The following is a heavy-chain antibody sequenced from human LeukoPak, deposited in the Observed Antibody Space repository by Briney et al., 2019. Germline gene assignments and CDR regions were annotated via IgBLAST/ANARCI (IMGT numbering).Heavy chain of an antibody. CDR3: AREGGGWELLQELDY. CDR1: GYTFTSYA. Sequence: GASVKVSCKASGYTFTSYAMHWVRQAPGQRLEWMGWSNAGNGNTKYSQKFQGRVTMTRDMSTSTVYMELSSLRSEDTAVYYCAREGGGWELLQELDYWGQGTLVTVSS. D-gene: IGHD1-26*01. J-gene: IGHJ4*02. CDR2: SNAGNGNT. V-gene: IGHV1-3*01.